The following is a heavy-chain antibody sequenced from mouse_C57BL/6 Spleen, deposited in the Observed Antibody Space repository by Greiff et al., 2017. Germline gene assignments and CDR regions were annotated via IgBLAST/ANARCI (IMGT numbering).Heavy chain of an antibody. D-gene: IGHD2-1*01. CDR1: GYTFTSYW. V-gene: IGHV1-52*01. CDR3: ARESTMAPTRFDY. J-gene: IGHJ2*01. CDR2: IDPSDSET. Sequence: QVQLKQPGAELVRPGSSVKLSCKASGYTFTSYWMHWVKQRPIQGLEWIGNIDPSDSETHYNQKFKDKATLTVDKSSSTAYMQLSSLTSEDSAVYYCARESTMAPTRFDYWGQGTTLTVSS.